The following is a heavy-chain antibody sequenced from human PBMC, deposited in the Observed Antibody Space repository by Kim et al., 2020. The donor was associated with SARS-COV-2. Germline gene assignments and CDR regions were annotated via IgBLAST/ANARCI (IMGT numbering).Heavy chain of an antibody. Sequence: KGRFNISRDNSKHPLYLQMNSLRAEDTAVYYCARKRGAMIVVVTDYYGMDVWGQGTTVTVSS. D-gene: IGHD3-22*01. J-gene: IGHJ6*02. V-gene: IGHV3-30*07. CDR3: ARKRGAMIVVVTDYYGMDV.